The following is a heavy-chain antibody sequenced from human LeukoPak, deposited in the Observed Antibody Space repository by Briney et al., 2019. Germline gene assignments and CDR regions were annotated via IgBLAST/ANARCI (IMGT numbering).Heavy chain of an antibody. CDR2: IYYSGST. Sequence: SETLSLTCTVSGGSISSSSYYWGWIRQPPGKGLEWIGSIYYSGSTYYNPSLKSRVTISVDTSKNQFSLKLSSVTAADTAVYYCARPLTNDADPFDIWGQGTMVTVSS. D-gene: IGHD1-1*01. CDR3: ARPLTNDADPFDI. J-gene: IGHJ3*02. CDR1: GGSISSSSYY. V-gene: IGHV4-39*01.